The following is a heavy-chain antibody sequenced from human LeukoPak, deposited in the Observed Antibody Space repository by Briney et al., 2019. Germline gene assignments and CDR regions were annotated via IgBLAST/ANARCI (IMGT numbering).Heavy chain of an antibody. CDR3: ARRGYGSGSYEDY. D-gene: IGHD3-10*01. CDR2: INPNSGGT. J-gene: IGHJ4*02. CDR1: GYTFTGYY. Sequence: GASVKVSCKASGYTFTGYYMHWVRQAPGQGLEWMGWINPNSGGTNYAQKFQGRVTMTRDTSINTSYMELSSLRSDDTAVYYCARRGYGSGSYEDYWGQGTLVTVSS. V-gene: IGHV1-2*02.